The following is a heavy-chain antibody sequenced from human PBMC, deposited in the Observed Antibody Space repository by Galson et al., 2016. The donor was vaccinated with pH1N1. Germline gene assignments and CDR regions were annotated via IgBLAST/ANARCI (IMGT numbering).Heavy chain of an antibody. CDR3: AKGGYGDYGLDVFDI. V-gene: IGHV3-23*01. CDR2: ISGSGGRK. D-gene: IGHD4-17*01. CDR1: GSNSDYN. J-gene: IGHJ3*02. Sequence: SLRLSCAASGSNSDYNMNWVRLAPGKGLEWVSSISGSGGRKHYADSVQGRFIISRDNSKNTLYLQMNSLRAGDTALYFWAKGGYGDYGLDVFDIWGQGTMVIVSS.